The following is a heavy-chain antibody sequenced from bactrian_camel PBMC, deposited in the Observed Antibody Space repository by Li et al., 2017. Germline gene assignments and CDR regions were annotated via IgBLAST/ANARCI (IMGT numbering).Heavy chain of an antibody. J-gene: IGHJ4*01. D-gene: IGHD5*01. CDR1: TYTRSSTC. CDR3: AADRFSAGWNKYDYNY. V-gene: IGHV3S53*01. CDR2: VALQGGT. Sequence: HVQLVESGGGSVQAGGSLRLSCEGATYTRSSTCMGWFRQTPGKEREGVASVALQGGTYYHDSVKGRFTISRDNAKNTLYLQMNSLKPEDTGMYYCAADRFSAGWNKYDYNYWGQGTQVTVS.